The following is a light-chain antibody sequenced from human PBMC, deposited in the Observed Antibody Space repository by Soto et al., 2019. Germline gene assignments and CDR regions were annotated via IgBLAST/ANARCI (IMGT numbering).Light chain of an antibody. Sequence: QSALTQPASVSGSPGQSITISCTGTSSDVGGYNYVSWYQQYPGTAPKLMIYDVTNRPSGVSNRFSGSKSGNTASLTISGLQPEDEADYYCTSFTSSTPRWVFGGGTKLTV. CDR3: TSFTSSTPRWV. V-gene: IGLV2-14*01. CDR2: DVT. J-gene: IGLJ3*02. CDR1: SSDVGGYNY.